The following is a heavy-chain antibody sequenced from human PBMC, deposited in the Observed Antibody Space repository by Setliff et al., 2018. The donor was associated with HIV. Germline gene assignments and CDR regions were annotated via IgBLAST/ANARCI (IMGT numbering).Heavy chain of an antibody. CDR3: ARHKVAMSMLVVQDPGPFDN. D-gene: IGHD2-21*01. CDR2: IYTGDSGT. CDR1: GNSFANHW. V-gene: IGHV5-51*01. J-gene: IGHJ3*02. Sequence: PGESLKISCRAFGNSFANHWIAWVRQMPGKGPEWVGFIYTGDSGTQYNPAFQGRVTISADKSIKTVYLQWTSLQRSDTAMYYCARHKVAMSMLVVQDPGPFDNWGQGTMVTV.